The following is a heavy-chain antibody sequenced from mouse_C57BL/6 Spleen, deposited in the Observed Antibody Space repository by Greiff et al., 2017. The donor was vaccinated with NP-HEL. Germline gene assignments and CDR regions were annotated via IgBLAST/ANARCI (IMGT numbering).Heavy chain of an antibody. D-gene: IGHD3-2*02. J-gene: IGHJ3*01. CDR3: ARLGTAQATAWFAY. Sequence: EVKLVESGGGLVKPGGSLKLSCAASGFTFSSYTMSWVRQTPEKRLEWVATISGGGGNTYYPDSVKGRFTISRDNAKNTLYLQMSSLRSEDTALYYCARLGTAQATAWFAYWGQGTLVTVSA. V-gene: IGHV5-9*01. CDR2: ISGGGGNT. CDR1: GFTFSSYT.